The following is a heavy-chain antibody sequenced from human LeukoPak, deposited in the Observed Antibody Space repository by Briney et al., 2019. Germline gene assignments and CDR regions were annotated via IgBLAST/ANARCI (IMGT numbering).Heavy chain of an antibody. CDR2: INTDASRT. CDR1: GSTFSILS. CDR3: EKDLTYCSGGSCYTDGFDI. J-gene: IGHJ3*02. V-gene: IGHV3-74*01. Sequence: GGSLSLSCAASGSTFSILSMRWARHAPGKGLVWVSHINTDASRTNYADSVKGRFTISRDYAKNTLYLQMNSVRAEDTAVYYCEKDLTYCSGGSCYTDGFDIWGQGIMVTVSS. D-gene: IGHD2-15*01.